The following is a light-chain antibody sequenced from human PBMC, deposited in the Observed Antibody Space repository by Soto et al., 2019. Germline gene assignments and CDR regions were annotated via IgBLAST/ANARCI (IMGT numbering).Light chain of an antibody. V-gene: IGLV1-40*01. CDR1: SSNIGAGYD. J-gene: IGLJ3*02. CDR3: QSYDSSLSGSV. CDR2: GNS. Sequence: QSVLTQPPSVSGAPGQRVTISCTGSSSNIGAGYDVHWYQQLPGTAPKLLIYGNSNRPSGVPDRFSGSKSGTSASLAITGLQAEDVAYYYCQSYDSSLSGSVFGGGTKLTVL.